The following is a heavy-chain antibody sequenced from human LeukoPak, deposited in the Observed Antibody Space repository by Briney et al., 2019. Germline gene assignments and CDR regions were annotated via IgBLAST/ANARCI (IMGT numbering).Heavy chain of an antibody. D-gene: IGHD3-10*01. J-gene: IGHJ4*02. CDR1: GGSISSSSYY. V-gene: IGHV4-61*05. CDR3: ARGQLLWFGELFAFDY. Sequence: SQTLSLTCTVSGGSISSSSYYWGWIRQPPGKGLEWIGYIYYSGSTNYNPSLKSRVTISVDTSKNQFSLKLSSVTAADTAVYYCARGQLLWFGELFAFDYWGQGTLVTVSS. CDR2: IYYSGST.